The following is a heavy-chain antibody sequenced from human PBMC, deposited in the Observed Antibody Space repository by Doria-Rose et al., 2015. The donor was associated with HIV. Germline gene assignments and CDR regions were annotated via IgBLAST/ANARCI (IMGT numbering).Heavy chain of an antibody. V-gene: IGHV1-18*01. Sequence: QVQLVQSGPEVKKPGALAKVSCRASGYTFTSYGFSWVRQAPGQGLEWMGRITAENGNTKYAQKFQGRVTMTTDTSTSTAYMELRSLRSDDTALYYCARRTDYFDYWGQGTLVTVSS. CDR1: GYTFTSYG. CDR3: ARRTDYFDY. J-gene: IGHJ4*02. CDR2: ITAENGNT.